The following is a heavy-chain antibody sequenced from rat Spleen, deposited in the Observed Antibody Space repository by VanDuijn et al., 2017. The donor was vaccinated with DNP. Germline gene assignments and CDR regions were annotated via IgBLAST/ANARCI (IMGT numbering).Heavy chain of an antibody. CDR1: GFTFSNYY. CDR3: ARLIRRIWGAMDA. D-gene: IGHD1-6*01. J-gene: IGHJ4*01. CDR2: ISTSSGKT. Sequence: EVQLVESGGGLVQPGRSLKLSCAASGFTFSNYYMAWVRQAPRKGLEWVASISTSSGKTYYPDSVKGRFTVSRYNAKSTLYLQMDSLRSEDTATYYCARLIRRIWGAMDAWGQGTSVTVSS. V-gene: IGHV5-25*01.